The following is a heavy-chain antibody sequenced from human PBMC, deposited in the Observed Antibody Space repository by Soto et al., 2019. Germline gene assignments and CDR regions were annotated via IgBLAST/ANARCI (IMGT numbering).Heavy chain of an antibody. D-gene: IGHD1-26*01. CDR1: GFTFSSYG. Sequence: LRLSCAASGFTFSSYGMHWVRQAPGKGLEWVAVIWYDGSNKYYADSVKGRFTISRDNSKNTLYLQMNSLRAEDTAVYYCASQSIVGANTGDYRGQGTLVTASS. V-gene: IGHV3-33*01. CDR2: IWYDGSNK. CDR3: ASQSIVGANTGDY. J-gene: IGHJ4*02.